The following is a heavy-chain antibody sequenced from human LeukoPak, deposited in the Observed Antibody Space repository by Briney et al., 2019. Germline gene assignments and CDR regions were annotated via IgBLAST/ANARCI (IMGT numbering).Heavy chain of an antibody. CDR2: INTSGST. Sequence: SETLSPTCTVSGGSISSGNYFWSWLRQPAGKGLEWIGRINTSGSTNFDPSLKSRLTMSVDTSKNQFSLQLSSVTAADTAVYYCAREKVVVITYYYYNMDVWGKGTTVTVSS. V-gene: IGHV4-61*02. D-gene: IGHD3-22*01. J-gene: IGHJ6*03. CDR3: AREKVVVITYYYYNMDV. CDR1: GGSISSGNYF.